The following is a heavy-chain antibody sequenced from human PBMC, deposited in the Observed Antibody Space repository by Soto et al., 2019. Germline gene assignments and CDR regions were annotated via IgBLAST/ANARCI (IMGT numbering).Heavy chain of an antibody. CDR1: GFTFSGHW. V-gene: IGHV3-74*03. Sequence: EVQLVESGGDLVQPAGSLRLSCAASGFTFSGHWMHWVRQVPGKGLEWVSRINTDGATSTYADSVKGRFTISRDNAKNTLYLQMSALRAEDTALYYCAREAGYCSRTSCYRRAFDTWGQGTTVTVSS. CDR2: INTDGATS. CDR3: AREAGYCSRTSCYRRAFDT. J-gene: IGHJ3*02. D-gene: IGHD2-2*01.